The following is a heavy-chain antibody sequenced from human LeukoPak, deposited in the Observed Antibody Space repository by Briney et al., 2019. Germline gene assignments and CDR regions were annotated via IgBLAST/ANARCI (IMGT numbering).Heavy chain of an antibody. CDR2: IYSSGST. CDR1: GFTVSSIY. Sequence: GGSLRLSCAASGFTVSSIYMSWVRQAPGKGLEWVSVIYSSGSTFYADSVKGRFTISRDSSKNTVYLQMNSLRAEDTAVYYCAITGGYAFDYWGQGTLVTVSS. CDR3: AITGGYAFDY. J-gene: IGHJ4*02. V-gene: IGHV3-66*01. D-gene: IGHD3-22*01.